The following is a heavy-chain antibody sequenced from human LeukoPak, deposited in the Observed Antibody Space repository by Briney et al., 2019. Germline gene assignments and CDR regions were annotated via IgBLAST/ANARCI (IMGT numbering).Heavy chain of an antibody. Sequence: SVKVSCKASGGTFSSYAISWVRQAPGQGREWMGRIIPIFGTANYAQKFQGRVTITTDESTSTAYMELSSLRSEDTAVYYCATSSYSGSYYGSFDIWGQGTMVTVSS. J-gene: IGHJ3*02. D-gene: IGHD1-26*01. CDR3: ATSSYSGSYYGSFDI. CDR1: GGTFSSYA. V-gene: IGHV1-69*05. CDR2: IIPIFGTA.